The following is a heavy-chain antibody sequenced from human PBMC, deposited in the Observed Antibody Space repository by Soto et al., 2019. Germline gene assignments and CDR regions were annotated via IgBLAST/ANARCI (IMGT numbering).Heavy chain of an antibody. CDR2: IYYSGST. D-gene: IGHD1-26*01. J-gene: IGHJ6*02. V-gene: IGHV4-39*01. CDR1: GGSISSSSYY. Sequence: KASETLSLTCTVSGGSISSSSYYWGWIRQPPGKGLEWIGSIYYSGSTYYNPSLKSRVTISVDTSKNQFSLKLSSVTAADTPVYYCARHAYSGRTPSRYYYGMDVWGQGTTVTVSS. CDR3: ARHAYSGRTPSRYYYGMDV.